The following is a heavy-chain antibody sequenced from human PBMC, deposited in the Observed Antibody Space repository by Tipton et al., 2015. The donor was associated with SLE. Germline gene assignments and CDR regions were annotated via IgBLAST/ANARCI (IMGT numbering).Heavy chain of an antibody. CDR1: GFTFSSYA. CDR3: ARSTGIGNWFDP. CDR2: ISSSSSYI. V-gene: IGHV3-21*03. Sequence: SLRLSCAASGFTFSSYAMSWVRQAPGKGLEWVSSISSSSSYIYYADSVKGRFTISRDNAKNSLYLQMNSLRAEDTAVYYCARSTGIGNWFDPWGQGTLVTVSS. D-gene: IGHD2-21*01. J-gene: IGHJ5*02.